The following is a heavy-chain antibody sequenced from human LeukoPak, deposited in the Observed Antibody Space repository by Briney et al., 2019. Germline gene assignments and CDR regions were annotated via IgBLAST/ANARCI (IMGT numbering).Heavy chain of an antibody. CDR2: IKQGGGEI. CDR3: ARQAATMGRYFFDY. V-gene: IGHV3-7*03. D-gene: IGHD2-2*01. Sequence: GGSLRLSCAASGFTFTSFWMSWVRQAPGKGLEWVANIKQGGGEIYYVDSVKGRFTISRDNAKNSLYLQMNRLRAEDAAMYYCARQAATMGRYFFDYWGQGTLVTVSS. J-gene: IGHJ4*02. CDR1: GFTFTSFW.